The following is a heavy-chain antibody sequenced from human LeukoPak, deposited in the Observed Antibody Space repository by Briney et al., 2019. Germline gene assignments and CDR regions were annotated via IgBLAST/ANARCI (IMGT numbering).Heavy chain of an antibody. CDR3: SRENYYYYYMDV. Sequence: GGSLRLSCAASGFTFSKYWMTWVRQAPGKGLEWVANIRGDGSVNYLLDSVKGRFTISRDNVKNSLSLEMNNLRAEDTAVYYCSRENYYYYYMDVWGKGTTVTVSS. V-gene: IGHV3-7*01. CDR2: IRGDGSVN. CDR1: GFTFSKYW. J-gene: IGHJ6*03.